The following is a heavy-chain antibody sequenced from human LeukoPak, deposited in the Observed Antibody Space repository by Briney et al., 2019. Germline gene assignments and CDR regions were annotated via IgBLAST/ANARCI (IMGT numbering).Heavy chain of an antibody. CDR1: GFTFSSFW. V-gene: IGHV3-74*01. CDR3: ARDRTRETFDY. CDR2: INPDGSGT. D-gene: IGHD1-1*01. Sequence: GGSLRLSCAASGFTFSSFWMTWVRQIPGKGLMWVSRINPDGSGTNYADSVKGRFTISRDNAKNSLYLQMNSLRAEDTAVYYCARDRTRETFDYWGRGTLVTVSS. J-gene: IGHJ4*02.